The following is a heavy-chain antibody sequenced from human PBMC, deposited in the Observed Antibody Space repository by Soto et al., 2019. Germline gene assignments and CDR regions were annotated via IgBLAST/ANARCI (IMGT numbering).Heavy chain of an antibody. CDR2: MQPSTGRT. Sequence: ASVKVSCKASGYSFTSLDINWVRQTAGQGLEWMGWMQPSTGRTGYAQKFQGRVTMTRDTSINTAYMELTTLTSDDTAFYYCARGVSAGVDYWGQGTRDTVSA. D-gene: IGHD1-26*01. CDR1: GYSFTSLD. V-gene: IGHV1-8*01. J-gene: IGHJ4*02. CDR3: ARGVSAGVDY.